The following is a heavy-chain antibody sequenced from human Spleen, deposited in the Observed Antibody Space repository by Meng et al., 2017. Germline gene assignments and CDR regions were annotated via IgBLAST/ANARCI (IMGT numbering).Heavy chain of an antibody. J-gene: IGHJ4*02. CDR1: GYIFTGYY. V-gene: IGHV1-2*06. CDR2: INPNSGAS. CDR3: ARDRLLDY. Sequence: QGQMVQAGGEVKKPGASVEVSCKASGYIFTGYYLPWLRQAPGQGLEWMGRINPNSGASNFAQNFQGRVTMTRDTSISTAYMELSRLRSDDTALYYCARDRLLDYWGQGTLVTVSS.